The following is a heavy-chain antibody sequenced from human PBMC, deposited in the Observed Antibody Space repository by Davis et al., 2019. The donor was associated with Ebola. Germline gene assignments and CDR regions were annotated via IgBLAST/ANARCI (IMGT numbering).Heavy chain of an antibody. CDR1: GFTFSDYY. J-gene: IGHJ4*02. V-gene: IGHV3-11*06. D-gene: IGHD3-9*01. Sequence: GGSLRLSCAASGFTFSDYYMSWIRQAPGKGLEWVSYISSSSSYTNYADSVKGRFTISRDNAKNSLYLQMNSLRAEDTAVYYCARPDILTGFYYFDSWGQGTLVTVSS. CDR3: ARPDILTGFYYFDS. CDR2: ISSSSSYT.